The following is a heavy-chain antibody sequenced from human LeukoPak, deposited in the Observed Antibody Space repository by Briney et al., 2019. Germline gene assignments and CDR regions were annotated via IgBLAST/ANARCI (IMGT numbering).Heavy chain of an antibody. Sequence: GGSLRLSCVASGFTFSNYGMSWVRQAPGKGPEWVSAITGGGSRTHYADSVKGRFPISRDNSKNTLYLHMNSLRAEDTAVYYCAKVPYTYTLYHFDYWGQGTLVTVSS. D-gene: IGHD2-2*02. J-gene: IGHJ4*02. V-gene: IGHV3-23*01. CDR2: ITGGGSRT. CDR3: AKVPYTYTLYHFDY. CDR1: GFTFSNYG.